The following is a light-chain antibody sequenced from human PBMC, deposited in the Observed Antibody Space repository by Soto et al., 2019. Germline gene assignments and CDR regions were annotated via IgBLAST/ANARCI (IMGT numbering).Light chain of an antibody. CDR2: DAS. V-gene: IGKV3-11*01. J-gene: IGKJ1*01. Sequence: EIVLTQSPATLSLSPGERVSLSCRASQSVNTDFAWYQQKPGQAPRLLIYDASSRATGIPARFSGSGSGTDFTLTISSLEPEDFAIYYCQQRSSWPLTFGHGTRVEI. CDR3: QQRSSWPLT. CDR1: QSVNTD.